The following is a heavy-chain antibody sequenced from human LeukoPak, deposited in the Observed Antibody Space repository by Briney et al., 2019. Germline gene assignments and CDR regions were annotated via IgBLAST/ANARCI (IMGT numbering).Heavy chain of an antibody. D-gene: IGHD4/OR15-4a*01. CDR3: ARGFSDYDGSDYAILKY. CDR1: GYTFTTFE. J-gene: IGHJ4*02. V-gene: IGHV1-8*02. Sequence: ASVKVSCKASGYTFTTFEINWVRQAPGQGLEWMGWMNPNSGDTGYAQKFQGRLTMTGDTSITTAYMEVSSLISEDTAVYYCARGFSDYDGSDYAILKYWGQGTLVTVSS. CDR2: MNPNSGDT.